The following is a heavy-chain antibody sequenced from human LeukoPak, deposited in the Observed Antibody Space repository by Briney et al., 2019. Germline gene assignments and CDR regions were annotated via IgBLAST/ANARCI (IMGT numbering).Heavy chain of an antibody. Sequence: SGTLSLTCAVSGGSISSSNWWSWFRQPPGKGLEWVGEIYHSGSTNYNPSLKSRVTISVDKSKNQFSLKLSSVTAADTAVYYCAREKSHSSSWYETPSYFDYWGQGTLVTVSS. D-gene: IGHD6-13*01. CDR2: IYHSGST. CDR3: AREKSHSSSWYETPSYFDY. CDR1: GGSISSSNW. J-gene: IGHJ4*02. V-gene: IGHV4-4*02.